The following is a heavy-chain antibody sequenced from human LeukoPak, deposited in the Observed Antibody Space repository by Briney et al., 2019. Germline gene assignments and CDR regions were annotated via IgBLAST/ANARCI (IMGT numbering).Heavy chain of an antibody. Sequence: PSETLSLTCTVSGGSISDYHWNWIRQPPGKTLEWIGSIYYSGRTSYNPSLKSRGTISVDTSKNQFSLNLNSVTAADTAVYYCARKVRSSLYNWFDPWGQGTLVTVSS. V-gene: IGHV4-59*08. J-gene: IGHJ5*02. D-gene: IGHD6-6*01. CDR1: GGSISDYH. CDR2: IYYSGRT. CDR3: ARKVRSSLYNWFDP.